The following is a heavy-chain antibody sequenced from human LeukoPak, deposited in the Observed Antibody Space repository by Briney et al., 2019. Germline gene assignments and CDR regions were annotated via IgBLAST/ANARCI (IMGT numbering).Heavy chain of an antibody. V-gene: IGHV3-21*01. CDR3: GKIVSPAAVDY. CDR1: GFTFSNFN. CDR2: ISRSSDYI. J-gene: IGHJ4*02. Sequence: GGSLRLSCAASGFTFSNFNMNWVRQAPGKGLEWVASISRSSDYIYDADSVRGRFTISRDNAKNFLYLQMNTLRADDTAVYYCGKIVSPAAVDYWGQGTLVTVSS. D-gene: IGHD2-2*01.